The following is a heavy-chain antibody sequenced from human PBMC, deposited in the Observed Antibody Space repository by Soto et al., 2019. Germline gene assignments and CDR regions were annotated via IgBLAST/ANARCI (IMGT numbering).Heavy chain of an antibody. V-gene: IGHV3-30*18. D-gene: IGHD6-19*01. Sequence: GGSLKISCAAPGFTLSSYGMPWVPPAPGKGLEWVAVISYDGSNKYYADSVKGRFTISRDNSKNTLYLQMNSLRAEDTAVYYCAKDPSSGWYTAWFDPWGQGTLVTVSS. CDR1: GFTLSSYG. CDR3: AKDPSSGWYTAWFDP. J-gene: IGHJ5*02. CDR2: ISYDGSNK.